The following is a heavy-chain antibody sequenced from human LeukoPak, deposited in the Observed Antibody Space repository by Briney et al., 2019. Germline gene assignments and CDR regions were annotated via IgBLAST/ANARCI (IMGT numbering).Heavy chain of an antibody. Sequence: GGSLRLSCAASGFTFSSYEMNWVRQAPGKGLEWVANIKQDGSEKYYVDSVKGRFTISRDNAKNSLYLQMNSLRAEDTAVYYCARVVGYDSNYYYYMDVWGKGTTVTISS. CDR1: GFTFSSYE. CDR3: ARVVGYDSNYYYYMDV. J-gene: IGHJ6*03. V-gene: IGHV3-7*01. CDR2: IKQDGSEK. D-gene: IGHD5-12*01.